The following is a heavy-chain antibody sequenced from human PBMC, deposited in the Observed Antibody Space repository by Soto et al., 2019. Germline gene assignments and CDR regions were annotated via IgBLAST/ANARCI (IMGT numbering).Heavy chain of an antibody. CDR2: IYYSAST. CDR1: GGSISSYY. CDR3: ARHLPYCGGDCYSLDY. D-gene: IGHD2-21*02. Sequence: PSETLSLTCTVSGGSISSYYWSWTRQPPGKGLEWIGYIYYSASTNYSPSLKSRVTISVDTSKNQFSLNLSSVTAADTAVYYCARHLPYCGGDCYSLDYWGQGTLVTVSS. V-gene: IGHV4-59*08. J-gene: IGHJ4*01.